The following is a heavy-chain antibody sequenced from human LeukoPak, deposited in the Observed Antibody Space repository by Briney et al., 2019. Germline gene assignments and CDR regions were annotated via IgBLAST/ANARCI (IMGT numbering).Heavy chain of an antibody. D-gene: IGHD3-16*02. CDR2: IKRDGSEK. Sequence: GGSLRLSCAASGFTFSSHWMSWVRQAPGKGLEWVANIKRDGSEKNYVDSVKGRFTISRDNAKNSLYLQMNSLRAEDTAVYYCARDPGSIYDYVWGSYRTFDYWGQGTLVTVSS. CDR3: ARDPGSIYDYVWGSYRTFDY. CDR1: GFTFSSHW. V-gene: IGHV3-7*01. J-gene: IGHJ4*02.